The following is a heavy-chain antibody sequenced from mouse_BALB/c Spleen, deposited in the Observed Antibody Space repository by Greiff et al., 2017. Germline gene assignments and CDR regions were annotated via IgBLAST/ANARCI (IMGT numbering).Heavy chain of an antibody. CDR3: ARRSSYGSSFPYAMDY. CDR1: GYTFTDYN. CDR2: INPNNGGT. J-gene: IGHJ4*01. V-gene: IGHV1-18*01. D-gene: IGHD1-1*01. Sequence: EVQLQQSGPELVKPGASVKIPCKASGYTFTDYNMDWVKQSHGKSLEWIGDINPNNGGTIYNQKFKGKATLTVDKSSSTAYMELRSLTSEDTAVYYCARRSSYGSSFPYAMDYWGQGTSVTVSS.